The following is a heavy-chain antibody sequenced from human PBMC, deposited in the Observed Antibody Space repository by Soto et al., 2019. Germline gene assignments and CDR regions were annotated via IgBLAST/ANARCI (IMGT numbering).Heavy chain of an antibody. CDR2: ISSSSDYI. Sequence: PGGSLRLSCAASGFTFTSYTMNWVRQAPGKGLEWVSSISSSSDYIYCADSMKGRVTISRDNAKNSLFLDMNSLTGEDTAVYYCARARVYATGPLDFWGQGTLVTVSS. CDR1: GFTFTSYT. V-gene: IGHV3-21*06. D-gene: IGHD6-13*01. CDR3: ARARVYATGPLDF. J-gene: IGHJ4*02.